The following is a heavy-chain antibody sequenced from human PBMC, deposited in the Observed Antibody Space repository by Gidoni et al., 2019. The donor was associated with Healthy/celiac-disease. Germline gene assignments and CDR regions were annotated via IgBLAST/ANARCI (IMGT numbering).Heavy chain of an antibody. D-gene: IGHD5-18*01. CDR1: GFTFSSYG. V-gene: IGHV3-33*01. CDR3: ARDRMDTAMVIGYYYYGMDV. Sequence: QVQLVESGGGVVQPGRSLRPSCAASGFTFSSYGMHWVRQGPGKGLEWVAVIWYDGSNKYYADSVKGRFTISRDNSKNTLELQMNSLRVEDTAVYYCARDRMDTAMVIGYYYYGMDVWGQGTTVTVSS. CDR2: IWYDGSNK. J-gene: IGHJ6*02.